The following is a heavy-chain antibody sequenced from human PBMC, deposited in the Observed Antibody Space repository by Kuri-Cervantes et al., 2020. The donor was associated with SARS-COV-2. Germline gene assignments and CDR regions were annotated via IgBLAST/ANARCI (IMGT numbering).Heavy chain of an antibody. J-gene: IGHJ6*02. D-gene: IGHD2-15*01. CDR1: GYSFTSYW. CDR3: ARGGYCSGGSCYWRGMNV. V-gene: IGHV5-51*01. CDR2: IYPGDSDT. Sequence: KVSCKGSGYSFTSYWIGWVRQMPGKGLEWMGIIYPGDSDTRYSPSFQGQVTISADKSISTAYLQWSSLKASDTAMYYCARGGYCSGGSCYWRGMNVWGQGTTVTVSS.